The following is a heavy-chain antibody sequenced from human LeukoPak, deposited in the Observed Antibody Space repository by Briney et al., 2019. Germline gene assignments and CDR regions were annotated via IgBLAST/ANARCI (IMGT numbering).Heavy chain of an antibody. Sequence: ASVNVSCKASGGTVSIYAISWVRQAPGQGLEWVGGFIPIFGTANYAQKFQGRVTITTDESTSTAYMELSSLRSEDTAVYYCASSGRVGAAAGFDYWGQGTLVAVSS. CDR3: ASSGRVGAAAGFDY. D-gene: IGHD1-26*01. CDR2: FIPIFGTA. J-gene: IGHJ4*02. CDR1: GGTVSIYA. V-gene: IGHV1-69*05.